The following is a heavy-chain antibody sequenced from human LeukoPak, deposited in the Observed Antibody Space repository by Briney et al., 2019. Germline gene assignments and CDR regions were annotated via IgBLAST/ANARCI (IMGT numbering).Heavy chain of an antibody. CDR3: ARDSSGGDYLELNFDY. CDR1: GFTFSSYS. V-gene: IGHV3-21*01. D-gene: IGHD4-17*01. J-gene: IGHJ4*02. Sequence: GGSLRLSCAASGFTFSSYSMNWVRQAPGKGLEWVSSISSSSSYIYYADSVKGRFTISRDNAKNSLYLQMNSLRAEDTAVYYCARDSSGGDYLELNFDYWGQGTLVTVSS. CDR2: ISSSSSYI.